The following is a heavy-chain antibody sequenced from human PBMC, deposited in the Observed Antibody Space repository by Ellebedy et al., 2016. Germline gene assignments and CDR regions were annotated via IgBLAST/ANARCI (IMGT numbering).Heavy chain of an antibody. CDR2: IYYSGST. D-gene: IGHD5-18*01. V-gene: IGHV4-39*07. CDR1: GGSISSGAYY. J-gene: IGHJ4*02. CDR3: ARSAGYSYNSDY. Sequence: SETLSLXCTVSGGSISSGAYYWAWIRQPPGKGLGWIGSIYYSGSTHYDPSLKSRVTISADMSKNQFSLNLSSVTAADTAVYYCARSAGYSYNSDYWGQGTLVTVSS.